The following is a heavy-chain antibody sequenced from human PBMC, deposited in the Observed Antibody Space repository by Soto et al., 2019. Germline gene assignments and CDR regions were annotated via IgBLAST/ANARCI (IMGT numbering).Heavy chain of an antibody. CDR3: ARPFGSWSGGSCPLDFDY. Sequence: QVQLVQSGAEVKKPGSSVKVSCKASGGTFSSYTISWVRQAPGQGLEWMGRLIPILVIANYAQKFQGRVTITADKATRTAYMELSSLRSEDTAVYYWARPFGSWSGGSCPLDFDYWGQGTLVTVSS. V-gene: IGHV1-69*02. CDR2: LIPILVIA. J-gene: IGHJ4*02. CDR1: GGTFSSYT. D-gene: IGHD2-15*01.